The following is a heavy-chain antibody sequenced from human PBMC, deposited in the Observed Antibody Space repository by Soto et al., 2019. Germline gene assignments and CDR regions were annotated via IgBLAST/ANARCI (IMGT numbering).Heavy chain of an antibody. CDR2: IIPIFGTA. J-gene: IGHJ4*02. V-gene: IGHV1-69*13. Sequence: SVKVSCKASGGTFSSHAISWVRQAPGQGLEWMGGIIPIFGTANYAQKFQGRVTITADESTSTAYMELSSLRSEDTAVYYCARDPYYYDSSGSNFDYWGQGTLVTVSS. D-gene: IGHD3-22*01. CDR3: ARDPYYYDSSGSNFDY. CDR1: GGTFSSHA.